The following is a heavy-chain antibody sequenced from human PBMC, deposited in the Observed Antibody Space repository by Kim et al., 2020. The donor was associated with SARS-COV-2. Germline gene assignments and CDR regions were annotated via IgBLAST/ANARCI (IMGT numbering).Heavy chain of an antibody. V-gene: IGHV1-69*01. D-gene: IGHD1-1*01. CDR2: FGTV. CDR3: AREWQLALDH. Sequence: FGTVNYATTMQGRVTITADESTDTAYMELSSLKSDDTAVYYCAREWQLALDHWGQGSLVTVSS. J-gene: IGHJ4*02.